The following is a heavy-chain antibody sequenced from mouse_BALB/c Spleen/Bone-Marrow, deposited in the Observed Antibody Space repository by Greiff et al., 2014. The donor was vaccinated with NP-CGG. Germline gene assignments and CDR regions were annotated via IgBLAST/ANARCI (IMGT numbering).Heavy chain of an antibody. V-gene: IGHV1-80*01. CDR3: ARVYYGNLDH. CDR2: VSPGDGDT. D-gene: IGHD2-1*01. Sequence: VNVVESGAELVRPGSSVKISCKASGYAFSTYWMNWVKQRPGQGLEWIGQVSPGDGDTNYNGKFRGKATLTADKSSSTAYIQLSSLTSEDSAVYFCARVYYGNLDHWGQGTTLTVSS. CDR1: GYAFSTYW. J-gene: IGHJ2*01.